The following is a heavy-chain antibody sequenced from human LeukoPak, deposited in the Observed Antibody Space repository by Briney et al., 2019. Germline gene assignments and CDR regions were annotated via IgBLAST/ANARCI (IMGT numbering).Heavy chain of an antibody. J-gene: IGHJ4*02. CDR1: GGSFSGYY. CDR3: ARRSYFDY. CDR2: IDHSGST. V-gene: IGHV4-34*01. Sequence: PSETLSLTCAVYGGSFSGYYWSWVRQPPGKGLEWIGEIDHSGSTNYNPSLKSRVTISKDTSKNQFSLKLSSVTAADTAVYYCARRSYFDYWGQGTLVTVSS.